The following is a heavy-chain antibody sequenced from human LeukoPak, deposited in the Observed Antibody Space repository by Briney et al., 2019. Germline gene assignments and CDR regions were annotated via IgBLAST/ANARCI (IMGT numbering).Heavy chain of an antibody. V-gene: IGHV4-39*01. CDR2: IYYNGNT. Sequence: SETLSLTCTVSGGSISSSTYYWVWIRQPPGKGLEWIGSIYYNGNTYYNPSLKSRVTISVDTSKNQFSLRLSSVTATDRAVYYCASSPGGYCSSACCYTGGYFDYWGQGSLVTVSS. CDR1: GGSISSSTYY. J-gene: IGHJ4*02. D-gene: IGHD2-2*02. CDR3: ASSPGGYCSSACCYTGGYFDY.